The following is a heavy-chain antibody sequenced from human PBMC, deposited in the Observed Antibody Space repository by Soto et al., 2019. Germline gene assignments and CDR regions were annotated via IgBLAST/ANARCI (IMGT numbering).Heavy chain of an antibody. V-gene: IGHV2-70*01. Sequence: GSGPTLVNPTQTLTLTCTFSGFSLSTSGMCVSLIRQPPGKALEWLALIDWDDDKYYCTSLKTRLTISKDTSKNQVVLTMTNMDPVDTATYYCARSYYDILTGALVDVGMDVWGQGTTVTVYS. D-gene: IGHD3-9*01. CDR2: IDWDDDK. CDR1: GFSLSTSGMC. J-gene: IGHJ6*02. CDR3: ARSYYDILTGALVDVGMDV.